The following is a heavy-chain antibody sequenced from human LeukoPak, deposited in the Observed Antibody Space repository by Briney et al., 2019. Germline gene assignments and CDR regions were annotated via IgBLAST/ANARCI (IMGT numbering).Heavy chain of an antibody. V-gene: IGHV1-3*01. CDR2: INAGNGDT. CDR3: ARGSTVTPGGY. J-gene: IGHJ4*02. D-gene: IGHD4-17*01. Sequence: ASVKVSCKASGYTFTSYAMHWVRQAPGQRLEWMGWINAGNGDTKYSQKFQGRVTITRDTSASTAYMELSSLRSEDTAVYYCARGSTVTPGGYWGQGTLVTVSS. CDR1: GYTFTSYA.